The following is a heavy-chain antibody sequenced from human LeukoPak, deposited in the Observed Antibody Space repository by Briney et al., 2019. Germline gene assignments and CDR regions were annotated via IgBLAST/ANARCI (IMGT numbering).Heavy chain of an antibody. CDR2: IYHSGST. CDR1: GFTFSSYE. V-gene: IGHV4-38-2*01. CDR3: AAYESSGCYYNYFDY. Sequence: GSLRLPCAASGFTFSSYEMNWVRQAPGKGLEWIGSIYHSGSTYYNPSLKSRVTISVDTSKNQFSLKLSSVTPADTAVYYCAAYESSGCYYNYFDYWGQGTLVTVSS. J-gene: IGHJ4*02. D-gene: IGHD3-22*01.